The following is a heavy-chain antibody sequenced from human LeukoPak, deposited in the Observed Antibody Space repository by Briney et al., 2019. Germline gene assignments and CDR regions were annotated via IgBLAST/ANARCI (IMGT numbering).Heavy chain of an antibody. CDR2: INHSGST. V-gene: IGHV4-34*01. J-gene: IGHJ4*02. Sequence: KTSETLSLTCAVYGGSFSGYYWSWIRQPPGKGLEWIGEINHSGSTNYNPSLKSRVTISVDTSKNQFSLKLSSVTAADTAVYYCARGHDYVWGSYRYTSGSFDYWGQGTLVTASS. CDR3: ARGHDYVWGSYRYTSGSFDY. D-gene: IGHD3-16*02. CDR1: GGSFSGYY.